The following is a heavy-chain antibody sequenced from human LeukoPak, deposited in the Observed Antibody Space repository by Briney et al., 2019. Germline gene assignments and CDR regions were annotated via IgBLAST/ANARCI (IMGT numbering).Heavy chain of an antibody. CDR1: SASISSSPYF. CDR2: ISYSGTT. D-gene: IGHD4-17*01. V-gene: IGHV4-39*07. J-gene: IGHJ5*02. Sequence: SETLSLTCTVSSASISSSPYFWGWIRQSPGKGLEWIGSISYSGTTYYNPSLKSRVTISVDTSKNQFSLNLSSVTAADTALYYCARDASTVTVRGWFDPWGQGTLVAVSS. CDR3: ARDASTVTVRGWFDP.